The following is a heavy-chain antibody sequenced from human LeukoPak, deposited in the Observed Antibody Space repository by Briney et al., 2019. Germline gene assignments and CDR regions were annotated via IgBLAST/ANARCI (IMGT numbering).Heavy chain of an antibody. V-gene: IGHV4-34*01. J-gene: IGHJ3*02. CDR2: INHSGST. CDR1: GGSFSGYY. D-gene: IGHD2-21*02. Sequence: SETLSLTCAVYGGSFSGYYWSWIRQPPGKGLEWIGEINHSGSTNYNPSLKSRVTISVDTSKNQFSLKLSSVTAADTAVYYCARDKYCGGDCHDAFDIWGQGTMVTVSS. CDR3: ARDKYCGGDCHDAFDI.